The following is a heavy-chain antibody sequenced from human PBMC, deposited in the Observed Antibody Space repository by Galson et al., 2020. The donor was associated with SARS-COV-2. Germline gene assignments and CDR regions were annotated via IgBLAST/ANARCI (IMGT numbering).Heavy chain of an antibody. D-gene: IGHD6-19*01. V-gene: IGHV3-30*04. J-gene: IGHJ6*02. CDR2: ISYDGSNK. CDR1: GFTFSSYA. Sequence: GGSLRLSCAASGFTFSSYAMHWVRQAPGKGLEWVAVISYDGSNKYYADSVKGRFTISRDNSKNTLYLQMNSLRAEDTAVYYCARAVAGTYYYGMDVWAKGPRSPSP. CDR3: ARAVAGTYYYGMDV.